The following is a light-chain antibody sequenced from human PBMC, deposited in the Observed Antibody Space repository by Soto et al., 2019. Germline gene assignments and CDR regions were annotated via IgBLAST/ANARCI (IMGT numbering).Light chain of an antibody. Sequence: DIQMTQSPSSVSASVGDRVTITCRASQGISSWLAWYQQKPGKAPKLLFYAASSLQSSIPSRLSANRSATNMTLTISSLQPEDFATYDCQQANSFPFTFGPRTKVDIK. CDR2: AAS. J-gene: IGKJ3*01. CDR1: QGISSW. CDR3: QQANSFPFT. V-gene: IGKV1-12*02.